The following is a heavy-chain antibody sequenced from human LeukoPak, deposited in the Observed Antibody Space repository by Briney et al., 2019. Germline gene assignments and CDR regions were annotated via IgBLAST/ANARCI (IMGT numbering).Heavy chain of an antibody. J-gene: IGHJ6*03. V-gene: IGHV1-2*02. CDR2: IYPNSGGT. Sequence: ASVKVSCKASGYTFTGFYMHWVRQAPGQGLEWMGWIYPNSGGTNYAKKFKGRVTMTRDTSISTVYMELSRLKSDDTAVYYCARRYFYGSGSSNYYMDVWGKGTTVTISS. CDR3: ARRYFYGSGSSNYYMDV. CDR1: GYTFTGFY. D-gene: IGHD3-10*01.